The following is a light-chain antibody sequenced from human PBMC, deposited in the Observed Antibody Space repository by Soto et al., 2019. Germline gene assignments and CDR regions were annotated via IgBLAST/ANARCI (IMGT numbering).Light chain of an antibody. Sequence: QSALTQPRSVSGSPGQSVTISCTGTSSDVGGYNYVSWYQQHPGKAPKLIIYDVFKWPSGVPDRFSGSKSGNTASLTISGLQAEDEADYHCCSYAGSYSYVFGTGTKVTVL. CDR2: DVF. CDR1: SSDVGGYNY. CDR3: CSYAGSYSYV. V-gene: IGLV2-11*01. J-gene: IGLJ1*01.